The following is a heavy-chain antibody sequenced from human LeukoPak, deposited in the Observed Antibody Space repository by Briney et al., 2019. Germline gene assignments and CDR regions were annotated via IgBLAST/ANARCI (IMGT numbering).Heavy chain of an antibody. Sequence: PSETLSLTCTVSGGSISSSSYYWGWIRQPPGKGLEWIESIYYSGSTYYNPSLKSRVTISVDTSKNQFSLKLSSVTAADTAVYYCARQSYSGYDWSEKPFDYWGQGTLVTVSS. CDR1: GGSISSSSYY. J-gene: IGHJ4*02. D-gene: IGHD5-12*01. V-gene: IGHV4-39*01. CDR2: IYYSGST. CDR3: ARQSYSGYDWSEKPFDY.